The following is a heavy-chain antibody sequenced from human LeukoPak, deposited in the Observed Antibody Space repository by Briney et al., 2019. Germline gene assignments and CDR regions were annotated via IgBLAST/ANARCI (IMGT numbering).Heavy chain of an antibody. D-gene: IGHD2-21*01. CDR2: ISGSGGST. Sequence: ETLSLTCTVSGGSISSNSFHWGWIRQPPGKGLEWVSAISGSGGSTYYADSVKGRFTISRDNSKNTLYLQMNSLRAEDTAVYYCAKFLPTHIVVANYYFDYWGQGTLVTVSS. CDR3: AKFLPTHIVVANYYFDY. CDR1: GGSISSNS. V-gene: IGHV3-23*01. J-gene: IGHJ4*02.